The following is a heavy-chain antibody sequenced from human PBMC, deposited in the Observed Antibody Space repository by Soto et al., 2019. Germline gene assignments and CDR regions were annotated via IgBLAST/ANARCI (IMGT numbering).Heavy chain of an antibody. D-gene: IGHD1-26*01. CDR3: ATDSGSYFGPPAEYFQR. Sequence: QVQLVQSGAEVKKPGASVKVSCKVSGYTLTELSMHWVRQAPGKGLEWMGGFDPEDGETIYAQKFQGRVTMTEDTSTDTADMELSSLRSEDTAVYYCATDSGSYFGPPAEYFQRWGQGTLVTVSS. CDR1: GYTLTELS. J-gene: IGHJ1*01. V-gene: IGHV1-24*01. CDR2: FDPEDGET.